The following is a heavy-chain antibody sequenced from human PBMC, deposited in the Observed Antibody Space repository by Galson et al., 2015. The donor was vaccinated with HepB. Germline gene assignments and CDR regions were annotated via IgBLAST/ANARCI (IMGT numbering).Heavy chain of an antibody. CDR2: ISYDGSNK. J-gene: IGHJ3*02. CDR1: GFTFSSYA. V-gene: IGHV3-30*04. CDR3: ARGSWIQLWSPGAFDI. Sequence: SLRLSCAASGFTFSSYAMHWVRQAPGKGLEWVAVISYDGSNKYYADSVKGRFTISRDNSKNTLYLQTNSLRAEDTAVYYCARGSWIQLWSPGAFDIWGQGTMVTVSS. D-gene: IGHD5-18*01.